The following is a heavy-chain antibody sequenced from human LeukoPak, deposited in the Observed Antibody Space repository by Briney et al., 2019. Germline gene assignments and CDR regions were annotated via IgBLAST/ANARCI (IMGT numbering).Heavy chain of an antibody. CDR1: GFTFSSYS. CDR2: ISSSSSYI. CDR3: ARDDSSGYYAYNFDY. D-gene: IGHD3-22*01. J-gene: IGHJ4*02. Sequence: PGGSLRLSCAASGFTFSSYSMNWVRQAPGKGLEWVSYISSSSSYIYYADSVKGRFTISRDNAKNSLYLQMNSLRAEDTAVYYCARDDSSGYYAYNFDYWGQGTLVTVSS. V-gene: IGHV3-21*01.